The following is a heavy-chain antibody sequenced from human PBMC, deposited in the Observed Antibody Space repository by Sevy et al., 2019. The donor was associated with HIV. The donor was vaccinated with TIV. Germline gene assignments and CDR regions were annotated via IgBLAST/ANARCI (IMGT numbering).Heavy chain of an antibody. CDR1: GYSVSDLS. Sequence: ATVKVSCKVSGYSVSDLSIHWVRQAPRKGLERMGGYDPEDRETIYPQKFQGRVTMIEDTSTDTAYMELSSLRSEDTAVYYCATSPDYYDSSRDAFDIWGQGTMVTVSS. J-gene: IGHJ3*02. CDR2: YDPEDRET. D-gene: IGHD3-22*01. CDR3: ATSPDYYDSSRDAFDI. V-gene: IGHV1-24*01.